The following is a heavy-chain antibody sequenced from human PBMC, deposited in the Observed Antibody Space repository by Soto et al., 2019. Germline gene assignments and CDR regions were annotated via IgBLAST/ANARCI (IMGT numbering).Heavy chain of an antibody. CDR2: ISAYNGNT. J-gene: IGHJ4*02. CDR3: ARRRYYDSSGYYEDY. Sequence: QVQLVQSGAEVKKPGASVKVSCKASGYTFTSYGISWVRQAPGQGLEWMGWISAYNGNTNYAQKLQGRVTMTTDTSTSTAYMELRSLRSDDTAVDYCARRRYYDSSGYYEDYWGQGTLVTVSS. V-gene: IGHV1-18*01. D-gene: IGHD3-22*01. CDR1: GYTFTSYG.